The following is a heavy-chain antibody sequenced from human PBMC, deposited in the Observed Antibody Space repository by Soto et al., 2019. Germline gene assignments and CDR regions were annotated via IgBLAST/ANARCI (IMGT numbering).Heavy chain of an antibody. CDR3: ASSAYCGGDCYPTLDY. CDR2: IIPIFGTA. V-gene: IGHV1-69*01. J-gene: IGHJ4*02. Sequence: QVQLVQSGAEVQKPGSSVKVSCKASGGTFSSYAISWVRQAPGQGLEWMGGIIPIFGTANYAQKFQGRVTITADESTSTAYMELSSLRSEDTAVYYCASSAYCGGDCYPTLDYWGQGTLVTVSS. CDR1: GGTFSSYA. D-gene: IGHD2-21*02.